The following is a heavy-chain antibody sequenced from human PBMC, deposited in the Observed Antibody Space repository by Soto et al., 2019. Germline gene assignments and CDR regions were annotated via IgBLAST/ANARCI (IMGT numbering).Heavy chain of an antibody. CDR3: AKAYYASSGSYYYYGMDV. Sequence: QVQLVESGGGVVQPGRSLRLSCAASGFTFSSYAMHWVRQAPGKGLEWVAVISYDGSNKYYADSVKGRFTISRDNSKNTLYLQMNSRRAEDTAVYYCAKAYYASSGSYYYYGMDVWGQGTTVTVSS. CDR2: ISYDGSNK. J-gene: IGHJ6*02. V-gene: IGHV3-30-3*01. D-gene: IGHD3-22*01. CDR1: GFTFSSYA.